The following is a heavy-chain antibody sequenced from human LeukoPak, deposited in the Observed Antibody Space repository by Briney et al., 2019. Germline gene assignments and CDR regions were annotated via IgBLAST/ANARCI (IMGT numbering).Heavy chain of an antibody. D-gene: IGHD3-3*01. Sequence: PGGSLRLSCAASGFTVSSDYMSWVRQAPGKGLEWVSYITSSGRTRYYADSVKGRFTLSRDNAKNSLYLQMNSLRAEDTAVYYCARVARDYNFWSDSIETFYFDYWGQGTLVTVSS. CDR2: ITSSGRTR. V-gene: IGHV3-11*04. J-gene: IGHJ4*02. CDR3: ARVARDYNFWSDSIETFYFDY. CDR1: GFTVSSDY.